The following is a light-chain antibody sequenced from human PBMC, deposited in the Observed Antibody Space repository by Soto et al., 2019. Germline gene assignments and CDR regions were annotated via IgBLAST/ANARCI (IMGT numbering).Light chain of an antibody. V-gene: IGLV2-14*01. CDR3: SSYRSTNTVI. J-gene: IGLJ2*01. CDR2: DVT. Sequence: QSVLTQPASVSGSPGQSITISCTGTSSDVGGYKYVSWYQQHPGKAPKLMIYDVTNRPSGVSNRFSGSKSGNTASLTISGLQAEDEADYYCSSYRSTNTVIFGGGTKLTVL. CDR1: SSDVGGYKY.